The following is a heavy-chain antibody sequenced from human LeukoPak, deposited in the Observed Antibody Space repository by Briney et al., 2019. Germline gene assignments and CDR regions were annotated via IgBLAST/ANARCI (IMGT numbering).Heavy chain of an antibody. V-gene: IGHV3-48*03. CDR2: ISSSGSTI. Sequence: GGSLRLSCAASGFTFSSYEMNWVRQAPGKGLEWVSYISSSGSTIYYADSVKGRFTISRDNAKDSLYLQMNSLRAEDTAVYYCAPLSGSYFGDDAFDIWGQGTMVTVSS. D-gene: IGHD1-26*01. CDR3: APLSGSYFGDDAFDI. CDR1: GFTFSSYE. J-gene: IGHJ3*02.